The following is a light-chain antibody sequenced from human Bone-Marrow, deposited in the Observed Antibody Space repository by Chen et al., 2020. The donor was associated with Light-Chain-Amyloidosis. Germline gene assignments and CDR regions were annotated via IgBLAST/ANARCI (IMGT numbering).Light chain of an antibody. CDR2: EVT. CDR1: SSDVGGDNH. J-gene: IGLJ1*01. V-gene: IGLV2-14*01. Sequence: QSALTQPASVSGSPGQSITISCTGTSSDVGGDNHVSWYQQHPDKAPKLTIYEVTNPPSWVPDRFSGSKSDNTASLTISGLQTEDEADYFCSSYTITNTLVFGSGTRGTVL. CDR3: SSYTITNTLV.